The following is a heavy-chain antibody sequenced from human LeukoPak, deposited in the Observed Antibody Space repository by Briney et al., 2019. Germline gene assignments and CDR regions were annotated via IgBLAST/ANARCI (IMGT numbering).Heavy chain of an antibody. D-gene: IGHD3-22*01. V-gene: IGHV3-23*01. Sequence: GGSLRLSCAASGFTLSSYAMTWVRQAPGKGLEWVSTISRSGRDTYYADSMKGRFTLSRDTSKNSLYLQMNSLTAGDTAVYYCAKIPRFYFDATGDFDLWGQGTLVTVSS. J-gene: IGHJ4*02. CDR3: AKIPRFYFDATGDFDL. CDR2: ISRSGRDT. CDR1: GFTLSSYA.